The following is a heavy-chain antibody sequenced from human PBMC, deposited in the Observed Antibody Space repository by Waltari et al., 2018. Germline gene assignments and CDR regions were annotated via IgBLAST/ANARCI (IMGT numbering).Heavy chain of an antibody. J-gene: IGHJ6*03. Sequence: QVQLQESGPGLVKPSEALSLTCAVPAYSISSTYCWGWVRPPPGKGLGWIGSICHSGSTYYNPSLKSRVSISVDTSKNQFSLKLSSVTAADTAVYYCARESSATDYYMDVWGKGTTVTVSS. V-gene: IGHV4-38-2*02. CDR2: ICHSGST. D-gene: IGHD5-12*01. CDR1: AYSISSTYC. CDR3: ARESSATDYYMDV.